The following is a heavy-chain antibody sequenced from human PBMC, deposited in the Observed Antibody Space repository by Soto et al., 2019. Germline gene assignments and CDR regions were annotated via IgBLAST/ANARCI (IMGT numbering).Heavy chain of an antibody. J-gene: IGHJ5*02. Sequence: QVQLQESGPGLVKPSQTLSLTCTVSGGSISSGGYYWSWIRQHPGKGLEGIGYIYYSGSTYYNPSLKSRVTIAVDTSKNQLSLKLSSVTAADTAVYYCARDMAPIGCSSTSCYQGFDPWGQGTLVTVSS. D-gene: IGHD2-2*01. CDR3: ARDMAPIGCSSTSCYQGFDP. CDR2: IYYSGST. CDR1: GGSISSGGYY. V-gene: IGHV4-31*03.